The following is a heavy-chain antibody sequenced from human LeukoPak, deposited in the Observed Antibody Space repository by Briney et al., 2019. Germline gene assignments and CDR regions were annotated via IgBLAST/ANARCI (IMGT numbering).Heavy chain of an antibody. CDR1: GLITDDYT. CDR3: AKDITVHGAGGVFDY. D-gene: IGHD4/OR15-4a*01. V-gene: IGHV3-43*01. J-gene: IGHJ4*02. CDR2: ITWDGHIT. Sequence: GGSLRLSCAAPGLITDDYTMHWVRQAPGKGLEWVSLITWDGHITYYSDSMKGRFTVSRDNSKNSLYLQMNSLRTEDTALYYCAKDITVHGAGGVFDYWGQGALVTVSS.